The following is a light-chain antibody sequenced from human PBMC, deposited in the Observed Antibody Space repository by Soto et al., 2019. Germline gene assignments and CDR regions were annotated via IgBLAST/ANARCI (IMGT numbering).Light chain of an antibody. J-gene: IGKJ4*01. CDR3: HQYNDWPLT. CDR1: QSVSSN. Sequence: IVMTQSPATLSVSPGERATLSCRASQSVSSNLAWYQQKPGQAPRLLIYGASTRATDIPARFSGSGSGTEFTLIISSLQSEDFAVYYCHQYNDWPLTFGGGTEVEIE. V-gene: IGKV3-15*01. CDR2: GAS.